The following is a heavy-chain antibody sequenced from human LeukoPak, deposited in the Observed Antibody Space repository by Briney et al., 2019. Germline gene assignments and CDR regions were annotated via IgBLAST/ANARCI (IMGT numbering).Heavy chain of an antibody. CDR2: INHSGST. D-gene: IGHD6-13*01. CDR1: GGSFSGYY. CDR3: ARMSNQYSSSWYPYYFDY. J-gene: IGHJ4*02. V-gene: IGHV4-34*01. Sequence: PSETLSLTCAAYGGSFSGYYWSWIRQPPGKGLEWIGEINHSGSTNYNPSLKSRVTISVDTSKNQFSLKLSSVTAADTAVYYCARMSNQYSSSWYPYYFDYWGQGTLVTVSS.